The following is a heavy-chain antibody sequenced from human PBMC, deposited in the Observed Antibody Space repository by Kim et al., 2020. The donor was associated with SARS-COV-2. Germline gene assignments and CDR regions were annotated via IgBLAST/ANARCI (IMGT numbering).Heavy chain of an antibody. J-gene: IGHJ6*02. Sequence: GGSLRLSCAASGFTFSSYGMHWVRQAPGKGLEWVAVIWYDGSNKYYADSVKGRFTISRDNSKNTLYLQMNSLRAEDTAVYYCARDRHGDYFFGAATRYYYYGMDVWGQGTTVTVSS. CDR2: IWYDGSNK. CDR1: GFTFSSYG. CDR3: ARDRHGDYFFGAATRYYYYGMDV. V-gene: IGHV3-33*01. D-gene: IGHD4-17*01.